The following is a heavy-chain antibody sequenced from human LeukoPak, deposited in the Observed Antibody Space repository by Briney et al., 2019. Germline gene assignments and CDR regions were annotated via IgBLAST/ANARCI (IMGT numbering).Heavy chain of an antibody. V-gene: IGHV1-2*02. Sequence: ASVKVSCKASGYTFTGYYMHWVRQAPGQGLEWMGWINPNSGGTNYAQKFQGRVTMTRDTSISTAYMELSRLRSDDTAVYYCARERVAGTIRGYYYYGMDVWGQGTTVTVSS. CDR2: INPNSGGT. CDR3: ARERVAGTIRGYYYYGMDV. J-gene: IGHJ6*02. CDR1: GYTFTGYY. D-gene: IGHD6-19*01.